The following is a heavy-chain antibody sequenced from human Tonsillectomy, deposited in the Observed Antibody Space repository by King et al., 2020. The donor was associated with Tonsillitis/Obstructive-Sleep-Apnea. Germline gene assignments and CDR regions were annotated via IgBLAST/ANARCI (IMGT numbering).Heavy chain of an antibody. D-gene: IGHD2-15*01. V-gene: IGHV4-34*01. Sequence: VQLQQWGAGLLKPSETLSLTCAVYGGSFSGYYWSWIRQPPGKGLEWIGEINHSGSTNYNPSLKSRVTISVDTSKNQFYLKLSSVTAADTAVYYCSRHGGLGYCTGGSCYSGWFDPWGQGTLVTVSS. CDR3: SRHGGLGYCTGGSCYSGWFDP. CDR1: GGSFSGYY. J-gene: IGHJ5*02. CDR2: INHSGST.